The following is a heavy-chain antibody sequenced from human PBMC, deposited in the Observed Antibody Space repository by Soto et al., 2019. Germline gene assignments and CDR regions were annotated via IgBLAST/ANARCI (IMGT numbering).Heavy chain of an antibody. CDR2: IYYSGTT. CDR1: GGSISSYY. D-gene: IGHD2-15*01. Sequence: QVQLQESGPGLVKPSETLSLTCTVSGGSISSYYWSWIRQPPGKGLEWIGYIYYSGTTNYNPSHKSRVSILVDTSKDQFSLKLSSVTAADTAVYYCARGDSGAFDYWGQGTLVTVSS. J-gene: IGHJ4*02. V-gene: IGHV4-59*01. CDR3: ARGDSGAFDY.